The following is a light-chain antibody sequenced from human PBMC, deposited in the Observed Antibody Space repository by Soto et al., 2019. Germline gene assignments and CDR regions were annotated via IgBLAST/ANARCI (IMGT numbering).Light chain of an antibody. Sequence: AIRMTQSPSSFSASTGDRVTITCRASQDISTYLAWYQQKAGKAPKLLIYAASTLQTGVPSRFSGSASGTDFTLTISYLQSEDFATYYCQQYYSYPRTFGQGTKVESK. CDR2: AAS. V-gene: IGKV1-8*01. J-gene: IGKJ1*01. CDR1: QDISTY. CDR3: QQYYSYPRT.